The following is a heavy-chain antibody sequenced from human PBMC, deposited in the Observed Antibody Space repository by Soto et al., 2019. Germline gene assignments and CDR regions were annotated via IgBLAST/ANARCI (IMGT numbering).Heavy chain of an antibody. J-gene: IGHJ6*02. V-gene: IGHV1-69*08. Sequence: QVQLVQSGAEVKKPGSSVKVSCKASGGTFSRYSITWVRQAPGHGLEWIGRIIPIFGIASYAQKFQGRVTLTADDSTSPAYVELGSLRSDDTAVYYCAREDRDRETGLVPAAIDGMDVWGQGTTVTVSS. CDR2: IIPIFGIA. CDR1: GGTFSRYS. D-gene: IGHD2-2*01. CDR3: AREDRDRETGLVPAAIDGMDV.